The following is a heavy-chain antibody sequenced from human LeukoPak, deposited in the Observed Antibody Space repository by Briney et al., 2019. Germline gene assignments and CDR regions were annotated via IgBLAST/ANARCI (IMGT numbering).Heavy chain of an antibody. CDR3: ARDDRYSFDL. CDR2: IIPSSAVI. Sequence: GGSLRLSCVASGFAFSSSPMNWVRQAPGKGLEWASYIIPSSAVIQYADSVKGRFTISRDNAENSLYLQMNSLSAEDTAVYYCARDDRYSFDLWGQGTLVTVSS. V-gene: IGHV3-48*01. CDR1: GFAFSSSP. J-gene: IGHJ4*02.